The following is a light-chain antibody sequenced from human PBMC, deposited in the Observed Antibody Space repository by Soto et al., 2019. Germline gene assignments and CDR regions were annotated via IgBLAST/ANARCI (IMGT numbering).Light chain of an antibody. Sequence: QSVLAQPTSVSGSPGQSIAISCTGTSSDVGGYNYVSWHQQHPGKAPKVLISVVSNRPSGVSNRFSGSKSGNTASLTISGLQSEDEADYYCCSCARDYPYVLFGGGTKVTVL. CDR1: SSDVGGYNY. J-gene: IGLJ2*01. CDR2: VVS. CDR3: CSCARDYPYVL. V-gene: IGLV2-14*01.